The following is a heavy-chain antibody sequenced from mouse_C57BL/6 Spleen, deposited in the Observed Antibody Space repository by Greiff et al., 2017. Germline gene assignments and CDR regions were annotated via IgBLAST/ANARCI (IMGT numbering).Heavy chain of an antibody. J-gene: IGHJ3*01. D-gene: IGHD2-4*01. CDR3: ARHRDYDWFAY. CDR1: GFTFSSYG. Sequence: EVMLVESGGDLVKPGGSLKLSCAASGFTFSSYGMSWVRQTPDKRLEWVATISSGGSYTYYPDSVKGRFTISRDNAKNTLYLQMSSLKSEDTAMYYCARHRDYDWFAYWGQGTLVTVSA. V-gene: IGHV5-6*01. CDR2: ISSGGSYT.